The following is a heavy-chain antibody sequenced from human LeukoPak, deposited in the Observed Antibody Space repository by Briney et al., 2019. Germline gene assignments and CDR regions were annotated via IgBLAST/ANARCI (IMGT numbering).Heavy chain of an antibody. V-gene: IGHV4-4*02. J-gene: IGHJ4*02. Sequence: PSGTLSLTCAVSGGSISSSNWWSWVRQPPGKGLEWIGYIYYSGSTNYNPSLKSRVTISVDTSKNQFSLKLSSVTAADTAVYYCARDGTMMKEGFDYWGQGTLVTVSS. CDR1: GGSISSSNW. CDR3: ARDGTMMKEGFDY. D-gene: IGHD3-22*01. CDR2: IYYSGST.